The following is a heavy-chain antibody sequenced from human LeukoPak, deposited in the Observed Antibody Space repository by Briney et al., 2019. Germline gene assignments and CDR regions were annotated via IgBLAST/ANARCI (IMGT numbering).Heavy chain of an antibody. CDR2: ISSSSSYT. CDR1: GFTFSDYY. V-gene: IGHV3-11*05. Sequence: PGGSLRLSCAASGFTFSDYYMSWIRQAPGKGLEWVSYISSSSSYTNYADSVKGRFTISRDNAKNSLYLQMNSLRAEDAAVYYCARGRLGGSGSYYNVLDYWGQGTLVTVSS. J-gene: IGHJ4*02. CDR3: ARGRLGGSGSYYNVLDY. D-gene: IGHD3-10*01.